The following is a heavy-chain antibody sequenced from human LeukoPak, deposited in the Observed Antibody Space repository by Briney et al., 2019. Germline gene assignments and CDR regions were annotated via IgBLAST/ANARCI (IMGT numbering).Heavy chain of an antibody. J-gene: IGHJ4*02. D-gene: IGHD3-22*01. V-gene: IGHV1-69*04. Sequence: ASVKVSCKASGGTFSSYAMSWVRQAPGQGLEWMGRIIPIFGIANYAQKFQGRVTITADKSTSTAYMELSSLRSEDTAVYYCARVVYDSSGYDDYWGQGTLVTVSS. CDR1: GGTFSSYA. CDR3: ARVVYDSSGYDDY. CDR2: IIPIFGIA.